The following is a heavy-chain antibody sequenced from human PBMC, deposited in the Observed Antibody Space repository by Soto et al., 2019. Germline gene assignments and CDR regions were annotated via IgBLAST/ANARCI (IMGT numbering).Heavy chain of an antibody. CDR1: GFTFSDYW. CDR2: MSPDERKR. J-gene: IGHJ4*02. CDR3: SRDPLAFHIGGH. V-gene: IGHV3-7*01. Sequence: EVQLVESGGGLVQPGGSLRLSCAASGFTFSDYWLSWVRQSPVKGLEWVANMSPDERKRYYLDSLKGRFTISRDNAKNSLYLQMNRLSAEDTAVYFCSRDPLAFHIGGHWGQGTLVTVSS. D-gene: IGHD3-3*02.